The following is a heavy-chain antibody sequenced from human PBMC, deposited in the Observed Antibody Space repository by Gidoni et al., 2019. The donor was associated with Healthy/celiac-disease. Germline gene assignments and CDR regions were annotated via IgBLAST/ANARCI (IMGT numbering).Heavy chain of an antibody. V-gene: IGHV3-30*01. CDR2: ISYDGSNK. Sequence: QVQLVESGGGVVQPGRSLRLSCAASGFTFSSYAMHWVRQAQGKGLEWVAVISYDGSNKYYADSVKGRFTISRDNSKNTLYLQMNSLRAEDTAVYYCARAPTTVGYWGQGTLVTVSS. D-gene: IGHD1-1*01. CDR1: GFTFSSYA. CDR3: ARAPTTVGY. J-gene: IGHJ4*02.